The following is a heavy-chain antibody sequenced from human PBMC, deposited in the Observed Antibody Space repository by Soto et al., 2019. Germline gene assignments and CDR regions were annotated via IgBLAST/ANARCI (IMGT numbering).Heavy chain of an antibody. V-gene: IGHV1-69*08. D-gene: IGHD2-15*01. Sequence: QVQLVQSGAEVKKPGSSMKVSCKASGGAFSGYTFNWVRQAPGQGLEWMGRLIPAVGQANNAQKFQGRLTITADESASTVYMELRSLRSDDTAVYYCARDGGYCSGGSCYWSSDYYYGLDVWGQGTTVIVSS. CDR1: GGAFSGYT. CDR2: LIPAVGQA. CDR3: ARDGGYCSGGSCYWSSDYYYGLDV. J-gene: IGHJ6*02.